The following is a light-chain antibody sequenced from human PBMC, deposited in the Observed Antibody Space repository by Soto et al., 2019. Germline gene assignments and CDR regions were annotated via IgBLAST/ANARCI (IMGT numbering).Light chain of an antibody. CDR2: DAS. CDR3: QQGTDWPPGT. Sequence: EIVLTQSPATLSLSPGERATLSYRASQSVSTFLAWYQHKPGQAPRLLIYDASNRATGIPDRFRGSGSGTDFTLTISSLEPEDFALYYCQQGTDWPPGTFGQGTKVEIK. CDR1: QSVSTF. J-gene: IGKJ1*01. V-gene: IGKV3-11*01.